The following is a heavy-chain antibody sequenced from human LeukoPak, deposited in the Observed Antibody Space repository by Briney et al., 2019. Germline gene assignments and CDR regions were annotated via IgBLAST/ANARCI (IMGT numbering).Heavy chain of an antibody. J-gene: IGHJ4*02. CDR3: AAGGDSDY. CDR1: GITFSSYW. V-gene: IGHV3-7*01. CDR2: IKEDGSEK. Sequence: VESLRLSCAASGITFSSYWMSWVRQAPGKGLEWVANIKEDGSEKYYVDSVKGRFTISRDNAKNSLYLQMNSLRAEDTAVYYCAAGGDSDYWGQGTLVTVSS. D-gene: IGHD2-21*02.